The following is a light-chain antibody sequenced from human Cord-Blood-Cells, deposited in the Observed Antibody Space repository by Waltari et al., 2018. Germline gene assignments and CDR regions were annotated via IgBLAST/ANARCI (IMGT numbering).Light chain of an antibody. J-gene: IGKJ1*01. CDR1: QSVLYSSNNRNY. CDR2: WAS. V-gene: IGKV4-1*01. Sequence: DIVMTQSPDSLAVSLGERATINCKSSQSVLYSSNNRNYLAWYQQKPGQPPQLLIYWASIRESGVPERCRGSGSGTDFTLTISSLQAEDVAVYYCQQYYSTLWTFGQGTKVEIK. CDR3: QQYYSTLWT.